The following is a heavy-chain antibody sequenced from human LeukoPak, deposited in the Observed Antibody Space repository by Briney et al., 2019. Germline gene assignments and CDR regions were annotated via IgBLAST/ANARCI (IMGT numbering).Heavy chain of an antibody. CDR2: INPNSGGT. D-gene: IGHD3-9*01. CDR1: GYTFTGYY. CDR3: ARDRSYDILTGYYSNAFDI. Sequence: ASVKVSCKASGYTFTGYYMHWVRQAPGQGLEWMGWINPNSGGTNYAQKFQGRVTMTRDTSISTAYMELSRLRSDDTAVYYCARDRSYDILTGYYSNAFDIWGQGTMVTVSS. J-gene: IGHJ3*02. V-gene: IGHV1-2*02.